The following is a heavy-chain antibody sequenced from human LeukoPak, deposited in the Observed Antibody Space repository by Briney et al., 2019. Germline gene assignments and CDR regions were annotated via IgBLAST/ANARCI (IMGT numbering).Heavy chain of an antibody. V-gene: IGHV3-21*01. Sequence: PGGSLRLSCAASGFTFSSYNMNWVRQAPGKGLEWVSSITSGSSYIYYADSVKGRFTISRDNAKNSLYLQMNSLRAEDTAVYYCARDSEDYYDSSGPKTNWGQGTLVTVSS. CDR2: ITSGSSYI. CDR1: GFTFSSYN. J-gene: IGHJ4*02. D-gene: IGHD3-22*01. CDR3: ARDSEDYYDSSGPKTN.